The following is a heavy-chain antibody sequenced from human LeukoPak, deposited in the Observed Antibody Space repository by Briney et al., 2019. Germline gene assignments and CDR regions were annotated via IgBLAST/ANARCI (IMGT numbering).Heavy chain of an antibody. CDR1: GFTFSSYA. CDR3: AKFDRIAAAGTGTLDY. CDR2: ISGSGGST. J-gene: IGHJ4*02. Sequence: GGSLRLSCAASGFTFSSYAMSWVRQAPGKGLEWVSAISGSGGSTYYADSVKGRFTISRDNSKNTLYLQMNGLRAEDTAVYYCAKFDRIAAAGTGTLDYWGQGTLVTVSS. D-gene: IGHD6-13*01. V-gene: IGHV3-23*01.